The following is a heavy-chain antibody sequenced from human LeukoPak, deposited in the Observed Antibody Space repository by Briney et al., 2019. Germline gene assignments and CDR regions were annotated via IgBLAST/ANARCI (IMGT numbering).Heavy chain of an antibody. CDR3: ARSDYDILTGYYNLYY. CDR2: IYYSGST. CDR1: GGSINSYY. D-gene: IGHD3-9*01. Sequence: SETLSLTCTVSGGSINSYYWTWIRQSPGKGLEWIGYIYYSGSTNYNPSLKSRVTISVDTSKNQFSLKLSSVTAADTAVYYCARSDYDILTGYYNLYYWGQGTLVTVSS. J-gene: IGHJ4*02. V-gene: IGHV4-59*01.